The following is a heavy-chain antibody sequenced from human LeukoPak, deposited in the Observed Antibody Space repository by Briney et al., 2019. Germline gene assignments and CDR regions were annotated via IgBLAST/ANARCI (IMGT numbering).Heavy chain of an antibody. Sequence: GGSLRLSCAASGFTFDDYAMHWVRQAPGKGLEWVSGISWNSGSIGYADSVKGRFTISRDNAKNSLYLQMNSLRAEDTAVYYCARDGGGTVTPGYYGMDVWGQGTTVTVSS. V-gene: IGHV3-9*01. CDR3: ARDGGGTVTPGYYGMDV. CDR1: GFTFDDYA. D-gene: IGHD4-4*01. CDR2: ISWNSGSI. J-gene: IGHJ6*02.